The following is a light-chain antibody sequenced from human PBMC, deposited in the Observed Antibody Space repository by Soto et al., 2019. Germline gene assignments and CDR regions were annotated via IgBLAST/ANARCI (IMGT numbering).Light chain of an antibody. CDR2: GAS. J-gene: IGKJ4*01. V-gene: IGKV3-20*01. CDR1: QSVSSNY. Sequence: EIVLAQSPGTLSLSPGERATLACRASQSVSSNYLAWYQQKPGQAPRLLTFGASSRATGIQDRFSGSGSGTDFTLTINRLEHEDFAVYFCHQYGNSPLTFGGGTEVEIK. CDR3: HQYGNSPLT.